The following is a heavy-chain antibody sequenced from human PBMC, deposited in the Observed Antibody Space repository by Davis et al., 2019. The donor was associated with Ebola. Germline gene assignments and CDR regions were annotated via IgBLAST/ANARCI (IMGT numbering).Heavy chain of an antibody. CDR1: GFIFRNFV. J-gene: IGHJ4*02. D-gene: IGHD3-3*01. CDR2: INHDGSEK. V-gene: IGHV3-7*01. CDR3: ARERLSGFWSGYPDY. Sequence: GESLKISCAASGFIFRNFVMTWVRQAPGKGLEWVANINHDGSEKYYLDSVKGRFTISRDNAKNSVDLQMHSLRAEDTAVYYCARERLSGFWSGYPDYWGQGTLVTVSS.